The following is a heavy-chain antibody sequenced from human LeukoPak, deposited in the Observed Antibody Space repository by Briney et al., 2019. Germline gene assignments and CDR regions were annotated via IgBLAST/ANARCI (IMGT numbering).Heavy chain of an antibody. CDR3: ARYSSGYPDAFDI. V-gene: IGHV3-48*04. CDR2: ISSTGGTK. Sequence: GGSLRLSCAASGFTFSSYGMSWVRQAPGKGLEWVSYISSTGGTKYYADSVKGRFTISRDNAKNSLYLQMNSLRAEDTAVYYCARYSSGYPDAFDIWGQGTMVTVSS. J-gene: IGHJ3*02. CDR1: GFTFSSYG. D-gene: IGHD3-22*01.